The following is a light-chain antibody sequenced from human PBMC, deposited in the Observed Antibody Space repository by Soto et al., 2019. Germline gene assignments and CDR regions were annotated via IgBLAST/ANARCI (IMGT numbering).Light chain of an antibody. V-gene: IGKV1-5*01. CDR1: QSISNW. Sequence: DIQMTQSPSTLSASVGDRVTITCRASQSISNWLAWYQQKPGKAPKLLIYDASSLESGVPSRFSGSGSGTEFTLTISRLQPDDFATYYCQQYTSYPRTFGQGTKVEIK. J-gene: IGKJ1*01. CDR3: QQYTSYPRT. CDR2: DAS.